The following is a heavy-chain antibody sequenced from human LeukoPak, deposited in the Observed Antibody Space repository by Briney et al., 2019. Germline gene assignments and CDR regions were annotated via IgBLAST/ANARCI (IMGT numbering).Heavy chain of an antibody. CDR3: AREALGYRGYGPDYFDS. Sequence: GGSLRLSCAASGFTFRNYGMHWIRQAPGKGLEWVGVATIDERSVFCADSVQGRFIISRDNSKTTLYLQMNNLRPEDTALYYCAREALGYRGYGPDYFDSWGQGTLVIVSS. CDR2: ATIDERSV. J-gene: IGHJ4*02. CDR1: GFTFRNYG. V-gene: IGHV3-30*03. D-gene: IGHD5-12*01.